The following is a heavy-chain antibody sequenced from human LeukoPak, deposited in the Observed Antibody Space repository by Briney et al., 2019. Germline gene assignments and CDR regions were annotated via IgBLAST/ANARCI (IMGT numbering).Heavy chain of an antibody. CDR1: GFNFSSFV. J-gene: IGHJ4*02. CDR3: AKDGTFGDFDH. D-gene: IGHD3-16*01. V-gene: IGHV3-23*01. Sequence: GGSLRLSCVGSGFNFSSFVMNWVRQAPGKGLEWISAISGGAGVTYYADSVKGRFTISRDNSKNSFFLDMNSLRADDTALYYCAKDGTFGDFDHWGQGALVTVSS. CDR2: ISGGAGVT.